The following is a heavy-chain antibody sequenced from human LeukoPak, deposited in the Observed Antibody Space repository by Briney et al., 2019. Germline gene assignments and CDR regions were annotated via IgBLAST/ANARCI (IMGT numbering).Heavy chain of an antibody. V-gene: IGHV1-18*01. CDR2: ISAYNGNT. CDR3: ARGNTYYDFWSGYYSDY. CDR1: GYTFTSYG. D-gene: IGHD3-3*01. Sequence: ASVKVSCKASGYTFTSYGISWVRQAPGQGLEWKGWISAYNGNTNYAQKPQGRVTMTTNTSTSTAYMELRSLRSDDTAVYYCARGNTYYDFWSGYYSDYWGQGTLVTVSS. J-gene: IGHJ4*02.